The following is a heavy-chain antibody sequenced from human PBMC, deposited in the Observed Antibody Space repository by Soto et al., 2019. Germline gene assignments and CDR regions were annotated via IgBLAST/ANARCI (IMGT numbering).Heavy chain of an antibody. V-gene: IGHV4-39*01. J-gene: IGHJ3*02. CDR2: IYYSGST. CDR1: GGSISSSSSY. Sequence: SETLSLTCTVSGGSISSSSSYWGWIRQPPGKGLEWIGSIYYSGSTYYNPSLKSRVTISVDTSKNQFSLKLSSVTAADTAVYYCARHDYSSSWFDAFDIWGQGTMVTVSS. D-gene: IGHD6-13*01. CDR3: ARHDYSSSWFDAFDI.